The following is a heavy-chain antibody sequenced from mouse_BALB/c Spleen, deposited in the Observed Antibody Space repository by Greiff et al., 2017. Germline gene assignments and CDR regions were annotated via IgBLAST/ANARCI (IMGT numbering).Heavy chain of an antibody. J-gene: IGHJ3*01. D-gene: IGHD2-4*01. CDR3: TRRGIDYDWFAY. Sequence: EVQVVESGGGLVKPGGSLKLSCAASGFTFSSYTMSWVRQTPEKRLEWVATISSGGSYTYYPDSVKGRFTISRDNAKNTLYLQMSSLKSEDTAMYYCTRRGIDYDWFAYWGQGTLVTVSA. CDR2: ISSGGSYT. CDR1: GFTFSSYT. V-gene: IGHV5-6-4*01.